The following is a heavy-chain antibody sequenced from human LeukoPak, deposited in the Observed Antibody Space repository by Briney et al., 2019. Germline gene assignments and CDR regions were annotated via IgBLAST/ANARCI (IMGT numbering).Heavy chain of an antibody. Sequence: GGSLRLSCAASGFTFSSYWMSWVRQAPGKGLEWVANIKQDGSEKYYVDSVKGRFTISRDNAKDSLYLQMNSLRAEDTAVYYCARVGLSWFGDPLDYWGQGTLVTVSS. CDR2: IKQDGSEK. V-gene: IGHV3-7*03. J-gene: IGHJ4*02. CDR1: GFTFSSYW. CDR3: ARVGLSWFGDPLDY. D-gene: IGHD3-10*01.